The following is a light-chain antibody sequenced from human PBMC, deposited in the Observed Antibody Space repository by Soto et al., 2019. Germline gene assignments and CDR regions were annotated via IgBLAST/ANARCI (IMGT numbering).Light chain of an antibody. CDR3: QQYVTSPFT. CDR1: QSVSSSY. CDR2: DAS. Sequence: EIVLTQSPGTLSLSPGERATLSCRASQSVSSSYLAWYQQKPGQAPRLLIYDASRRATGIPDRFSGSGSGTDFTLTISRLEPEGFAVYYCQQYVTSPFTFGPGTKVDI. V-gene: IGKV3-20*01. J-gene: IGKJ3*01.